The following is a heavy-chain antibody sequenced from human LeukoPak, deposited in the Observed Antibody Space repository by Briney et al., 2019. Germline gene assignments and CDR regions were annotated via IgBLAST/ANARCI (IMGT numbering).Heavy chain of an antibody. CDR2: MYHSGST. V-gene: IGHV4-38-2*02. D-gene: IGHD3-10*01. Sequence: SETLSLTCSVSGYSISSGYYWGWFRQPPGKGLEWIGNMYHSGSTYYNPSLKSRVTISVDTSKNQFSLKLSSVTAADTAVYYCAREGKITMVRGVIRYYYMDVWGKGTTVTISS. J-gene: IGHJ6*03. CDR1: GYSISSGYY. CDR3: AREGKITMVRGVIRYYYMDV.